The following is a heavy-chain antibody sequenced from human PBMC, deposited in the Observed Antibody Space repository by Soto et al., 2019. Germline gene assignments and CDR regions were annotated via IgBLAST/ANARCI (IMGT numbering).Heavy chain of an antibody. CDR2: IIPIFGTA. CDR3: AISGSSGWYDYYYGMDV. V-gene: IGHV1-69*01. J-gene: IGHJ6*02. Sequence: QVQLVQSGAEVKKPGSSVKVSCKASGGTFSSYAISWVRQAPGQGLEWMGGIIPIFGTANYAQKFQGRVTITADESTSTAYMELSSLRSEDTAVYYCAISGSSGWYDYYYGMDVWGQGTTVTVSS. D-gene: IGHD6-19*01. CDR1: GGTFSSYA.